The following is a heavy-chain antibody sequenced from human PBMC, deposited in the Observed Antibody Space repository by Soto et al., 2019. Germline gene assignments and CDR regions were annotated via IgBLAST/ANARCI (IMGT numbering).Heavy chain of an antibody. CDR3: SKDPGLLYDFWSGFSACDP. CDR1: GFTFDDSA. D-gene: IGHD3-3*01. J-gene: IGHJ5*02. V-gene: IGHV3-9*01. Sequence: EVQLVESGGGLVQPGRSLRLSCAASGFTFDDSAMHWVRQDPGKGLEWVSGISWKSVSIGYADSVKGRFTISRDHANSSLYLQMNNLRAEDTSLYSCSKDPGLLYDFWSGFSACDPWGQGTLVTVAS. CDR2: ISWKSVSI.